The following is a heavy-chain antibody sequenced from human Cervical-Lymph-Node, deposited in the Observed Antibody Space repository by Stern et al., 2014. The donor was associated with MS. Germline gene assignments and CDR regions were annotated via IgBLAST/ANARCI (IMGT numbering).Heavy chain of an antibody. CDR3: AHRLEDGYSFPSAFDI. D-gene: IGHD5-24*01. CDR2: LYWDDDK. Sequence: QVTLKESGPTLVKPTQTLTLTCTFSGFSLSTSGVGVGWIRQPPGKALEWLGLLYWDDDKRYSPSLKSRLTITKDTSKNQVVLTMTNMDPVDTATYYCAHRLEDGYSFPSAFDIWGQGTMVTVSS. V-gene: IGHV2-5*02. CDR1: GFSLSTSGVG. J-gene: IGHJ3*02.